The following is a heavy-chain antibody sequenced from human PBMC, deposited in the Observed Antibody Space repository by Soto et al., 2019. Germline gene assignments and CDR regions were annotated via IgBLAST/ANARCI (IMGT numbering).Heavy chain of an antibody. J-gene: IGHJ6*02. CDR2: IIPIFGTA. D-gene: IGHD3-10*01. Sequence: GASVKVSCKASGGTFSSYAISWVRQAPGQGLEWMRGIIPIFGTANYAQKFQGRVTITADESTSTAYMELSSLRSEDTAVYYCARARGMVRGVILDYYYYGMDVWGQGTTVTVSS. V-gene: IGHV1-69*13. CDR1: GGTFSSYA. CDR3: ARARGMVRGVILDYYYYGMDV.